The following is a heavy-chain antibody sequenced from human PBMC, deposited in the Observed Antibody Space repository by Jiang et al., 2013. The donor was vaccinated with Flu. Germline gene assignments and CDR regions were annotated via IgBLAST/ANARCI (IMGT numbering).Heavy chain of an antibody. Sequence: GAEVKKPGASVKVSCKASGYTFTGYYMHWVRQAPGQGLEWMGWINPNSGGTNYAQKFQGWVTMTRDTSISTAYMELSRLRSDDTAVYYCARAQGLLWFGESLDYWGQGTLVTVSS. CDR1: GYTFTGYY. CDR3: ARAQGLLWFGESLDY. J-gene: IGHJ4*02. CDR2: INPNSGGT. V-gene: IGHV1-2*04. D-gene: IGHD3-10*01.